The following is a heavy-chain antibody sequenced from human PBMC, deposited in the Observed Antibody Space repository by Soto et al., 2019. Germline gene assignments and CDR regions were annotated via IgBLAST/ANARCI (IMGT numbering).Heavy chain of an antibody. D-gene: IGHD1-26*01. V-gene: IGHV4-59*08. J-gene: IGHJ4*02. Sequence: SETLSLTCAVSGGPIRAYHWTWIRQPPGKGLEWIGSVLYSGNTKYNPSLKSRVTISVDTSKNQFSLKLSSVTAADTAVYYCARHRYLSWPFDYWGQGTLVTVSS. CDR1: GGPIRAYH. CDR2: VLYSGNT. CDR3: ARHRYLSWPFDY.